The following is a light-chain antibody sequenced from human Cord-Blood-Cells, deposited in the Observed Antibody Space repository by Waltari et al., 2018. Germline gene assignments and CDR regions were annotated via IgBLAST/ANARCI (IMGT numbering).Light chain of an antibody. CDR2: EDN. CDR1: SGSIASHH. V-gene: IGLV6-57*03. J-gene: IGLJ3*02. Sequence: NFMLTQPHSVSESPGQTVTISCTRSSGSIASHHVQWYQQRPGSAPTTVIYEDNQRPSGVPDRFSGSIDSSSNSASLTISGLKTEDEADYYCQSYDSSNWVFGGGTKLTVL. CDR3: QSYDSSNWV.